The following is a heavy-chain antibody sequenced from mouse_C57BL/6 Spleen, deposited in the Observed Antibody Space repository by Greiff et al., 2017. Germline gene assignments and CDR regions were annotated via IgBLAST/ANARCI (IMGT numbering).Heavy chain of an antibody. D-gene: IGHD1-1*01. Sequence: VQLQQPGTELVKPGASVKLSCKASGYTFTSYWMHWVKQRPGQGLEWIGNINPSNGGTNYNEKFKSKATLTVDKSSSTAYMQLSSLTSEDSAVYYCARSPYGSSNYFDYWGQGTTLTVSS. CDR3: ARSPYGSSNYFDY. CDR1: GYTFTSYW. CDR2: INPSNGGT. J-gene: IGHJ2*01. V-gene: IGHV1-53*01.